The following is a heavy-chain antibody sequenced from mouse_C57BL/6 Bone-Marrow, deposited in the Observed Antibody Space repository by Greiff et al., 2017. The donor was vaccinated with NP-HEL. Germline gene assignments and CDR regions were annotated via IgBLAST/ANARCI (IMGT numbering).Heavy chain of an antibody. CDR1: GYTFTSYW. CDR3: TRSHDGYYPWYFDV. D-gene: IGHD2-3*01. CDR2: IYPGNSDT. J-gene: IGHJ1*03. Sequence: VQLQQSGTVLARPGASVKMSCKTSGYTFTSYWMHWVKQRPGQGLEWIGAIYPGNSDTSYNQKFKGKAKLTAVTSASTAYMELSSLTNEDSAVYYCTRSHDGYYPWYFDVWGTGTTVTVSS. V-gene: IGHV1-5*01.